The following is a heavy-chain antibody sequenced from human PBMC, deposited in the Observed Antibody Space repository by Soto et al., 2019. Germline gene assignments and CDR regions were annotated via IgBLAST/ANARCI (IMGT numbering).Heavy chain of an antibody. CDR3: ASVIAAAGYYYYYGMDV. J-gene: IGHJ6*02. V-gene: IGHV1-69*13. CDR1: GGTFSSYA. D-gene: IGHD6-13*01. CDR2: IIPILGTA. Sequence: SVKVSCKASGGTFSSYAISWVRQAPGQGLEWMGGIIPILGTANYAQKFQGRVTITADESTSTAYMELSSLRSEDTAVYYCASVIAAAGYYYYYGMDVWGQGTTVTVPS.